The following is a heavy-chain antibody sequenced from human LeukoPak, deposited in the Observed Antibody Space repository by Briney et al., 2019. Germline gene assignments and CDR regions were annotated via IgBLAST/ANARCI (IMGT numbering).Heavy chain of an antibody. CDR1: GFTFGDYA. CDR2: IRSKAYGGTT. V-gene: IGHV3-49*04. CDR3: TRDGFLLRYFDWLLSRYYYYGMDV. J-gene: IGHJ6*04. Sequence: GGSLRLSCTASGFTFGDYAMSWVRQAPGKELEWVGFIRSKAYGGTTEYAASVKGRFTISSDDSKSIAYLQMNSLKTEDTAVYYCTRDGFLLRYFDWLLSRYYYYGMDVWGKGTTVTVSS. D-gene: IGHD3-9*01.